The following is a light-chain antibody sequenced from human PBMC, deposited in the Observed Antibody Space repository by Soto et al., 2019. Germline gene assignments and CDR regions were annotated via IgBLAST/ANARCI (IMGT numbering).Light chain of an antibody. Sequence: DIQMSQSPSSLSASVGDRVTITCRGNQSISSYLNWYQQKPGKAPELQIYAASSLQSGVPSRFSGSGSGTDFTLTISSLQPEDFATYYCQQSYSTPITFGQGTRLEI. J-gene: IGKJ5*01. CDR1: QSISSY. V-gene: IGKV1-39*01. CDR2: AAS. CDR3: QQSYSTPIT.